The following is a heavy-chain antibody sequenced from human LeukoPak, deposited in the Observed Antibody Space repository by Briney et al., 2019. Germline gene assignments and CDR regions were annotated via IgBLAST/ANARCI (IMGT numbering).Heavy chain of an antibody. Sequence: GGSLRLSCAASGFTFSSYEMNWVRQAPGKGLEWVSYISTSGTTIYYADSVKGRFTISRDNAKKSLYLQMNSLRAEDTAVYYCARINWLDPWGQGTLVTVSS. CDR2: ISTSGTTI. CDR1: GFTFSSYE. CDR3: ARINWLDP. V-gene: IGHV3-48*03. J-gene: IGHJ5*02.